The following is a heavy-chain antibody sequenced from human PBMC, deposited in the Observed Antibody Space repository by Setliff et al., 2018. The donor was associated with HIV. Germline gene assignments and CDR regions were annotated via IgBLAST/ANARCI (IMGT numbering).Heavy chain of an antibody. CDR2: IWYDGSNK. CDR1: GFTFKTDA. V-gene: IGHV3-30*02. CDR3: AKEAIYVGYVDY. Sequence: HPGGSLRLSCAASGFTFKTDAMHWVRQAPGKGLEWVAFIWYDGSNKEYGDSVKGRFTISRDNSKNTLYLQMNSLRAEDTAVYYCAKEAIYVGYVDYWGQGTLVTVSS. J-gene: IGHJ4*02. D-gene: IGHD3-16*01.